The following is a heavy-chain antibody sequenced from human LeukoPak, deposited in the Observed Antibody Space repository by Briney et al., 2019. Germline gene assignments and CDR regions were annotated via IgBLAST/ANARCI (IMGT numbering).Heavy chain of an antibody. CDR1: GFTFSYYA. J-gene: IGHJ4*02. CDR2: IWYDGSIQ. CDR3: AKAGSDWSHVDY. Sequence: GGSLRLSCEASGFTFSYYAMHWVRQAPGKGLAWVAIIWYDGSIQYYADSVKGRFTISRDNSKNTLYLQMNSLRAEDTAVYYCAKAGSDWSHVDYWGQGTLVTVSS. D-gene: IGHD6-19*01. V-gene: IGHV3-33*06.